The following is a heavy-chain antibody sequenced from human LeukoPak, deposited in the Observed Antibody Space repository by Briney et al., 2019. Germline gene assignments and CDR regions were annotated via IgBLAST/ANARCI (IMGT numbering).Heavy chain of an antibody. CDR1: GGSFSGYY. CDR2: INHSGST. Sequence: SETLSLTCAVYGGSFSGYYWSWIRQPPGKGLEWIGGINHSGSTNYNPSLKSRVTISVDTSKNQFSLKLSSVTAADTAVYYCARKTTVTPRYYYYYYMDVWGKGTTVTVSS. J-gene: IGHJ6*03. CDR3: ARKTTVTPRYYYYYYMDV. D-gene: IGHD4-11*01. V-gene: IGHV4-34*01.